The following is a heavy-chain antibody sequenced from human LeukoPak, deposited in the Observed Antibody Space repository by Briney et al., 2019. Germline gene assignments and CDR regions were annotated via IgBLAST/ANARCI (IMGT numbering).Heavy chain of an antibody. CDR3: ARGETSFDY. Sequence: SETLSLTCTVSGGSISTYYWSWIQQPPGKGLEWIGFIYYSGSANYNPSLKSRVTISVDTSKNQFSLNLSSVTAADTAVYYCARGETSFDYWGQGTLVTVSS. J-gene: IGHJ4*02. V-gene: IGHV4-59*08. CDR1: GGSISTYY. CDR2: IYYSGSA. D-gene: IGHD3-10*01.